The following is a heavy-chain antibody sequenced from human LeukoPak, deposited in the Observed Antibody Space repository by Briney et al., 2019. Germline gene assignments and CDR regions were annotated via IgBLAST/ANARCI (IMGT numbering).Heavy chain of an antibody. CDR2: IYYSGST. J-gene: IGHJ4*02. CDR3: ARVRDSSGYYGDFDY. D-gene: IGHD3-22*01. V-gene: IGHV4-30-4*01. Sequence: PSETLSLTCTVSGGSISSGDYYWSWIRQPPGKGLEWIRYIYYSGSTYYNPSLKSRVTISVDTSKNQFSLKLSSVTAADTAVYYCARVRDSSGYYGDFDYWSQGTLVTVSS. CDR1: GGSISSGDYY.